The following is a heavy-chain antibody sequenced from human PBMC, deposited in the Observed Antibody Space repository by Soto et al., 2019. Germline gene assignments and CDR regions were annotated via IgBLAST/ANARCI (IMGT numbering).Heavy chain of an antibody. J-gene: IGHJ4*02. CDR1: GGTFSSYA. V-gene: IGHV1-69*13. CDR3: ASSNNHCYHTFDY. CDR2: IIPIFGTA. Sequence: GASVKVSCKASGGTFSSYAISWVRQAPGQGLEWMGGIIPIFGTANYAQKFQGRVTITADESTSTAYMELSSLRSEDTAVYYCASSNNHCYHTFDYWGQGTLVTVSS. D-gene: IGHD2-21*02.